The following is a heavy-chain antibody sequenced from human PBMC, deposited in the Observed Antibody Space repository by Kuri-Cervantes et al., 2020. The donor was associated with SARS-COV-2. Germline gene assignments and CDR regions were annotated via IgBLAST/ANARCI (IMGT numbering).Heavy chain of an antibody. Sequence: LSLTCAASGFTFSSYWMSWVRQAPGKGLEWVANIKQDGSEKYYVDSVKGRFTISRDNAKNSLYLQMNSLRAEDTAVYYCARDQSDSSGWYAEEDYYYYMDVWGKGTTVTVSS. CDR3: ARDQSDSSGWYAEEDYYYYMDV. J-gene: IGHJ6*03. V-gene: IGHV3-7*01. CDR2: IKQDGSEK. CDR1: GFTFSSYW. D-gene: IGHD6-19*01.